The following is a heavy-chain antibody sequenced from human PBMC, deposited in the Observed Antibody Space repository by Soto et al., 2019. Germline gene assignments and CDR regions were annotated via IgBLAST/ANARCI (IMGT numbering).Heavy chain of an antibody. V-gene: IGHV4-39*01. CDR3: ARHYSSGWDYFDY. Sequence: ETLSLTCNVSGGSIGTRNYYWAWIRQPPGKGLEWIGSLYYSGSTYYNPSLKSRVTISVDTSKNQFSLKVTSVTAADTAVYYCARHYSSGWDYFDYWGQGTLVTVSS. CDR1: GGSIGTRNYY. D-gene: IGHD6-19*01. J-gene: IGHJ4*02. CDR2: LYYSGST.